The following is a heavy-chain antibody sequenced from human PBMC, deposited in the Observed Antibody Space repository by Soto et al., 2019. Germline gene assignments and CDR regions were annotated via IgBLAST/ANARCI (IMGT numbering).Heavy chain of an antibody. CDR3: ARSGVVGPLAAAGTGGPPDYYYYYGMDV. CDR1: GYTFTSYG. V-gene: IGHV1-18*01. J-gene: IGHJ6*02. D-gene: IGHD6-13*01. Sequence: ASVKVSCKASGYTFTSYGISWVRQAPGQGXEWMGWISAYNGNTNYAQKLQGRVTMTTDTSTSTAYMELRSLRSDDTAVYYCARSGVVGPLAAAGTGGPPDYYYYYGMDVWGQGTTVTVCS. CDR2: ISAYNGNT.